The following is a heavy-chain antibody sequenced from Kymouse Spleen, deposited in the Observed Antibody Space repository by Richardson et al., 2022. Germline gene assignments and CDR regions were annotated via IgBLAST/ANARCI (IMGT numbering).Heavy chain of an antibody. J-gene: IGHJ6*02. CDR1: GGSISSSSYY. CDR3: AREQLVDYYYYYGMDV. V-gene: IGHV4-39*01. D-gene: IGHD6-6*01. Sequence: QLQLQESGPGLVKPSETLSLTCTVSGGSISSSSYYWGWIRQPPGKGLEWIGSIYYSGSTYYNPSLKSRVTISVDTSKNQFSLKLSSVTAADTAVYYCAREQLVDYYYYYGMDVWGQGTTVTVSS. CDR2: IYYSGST.